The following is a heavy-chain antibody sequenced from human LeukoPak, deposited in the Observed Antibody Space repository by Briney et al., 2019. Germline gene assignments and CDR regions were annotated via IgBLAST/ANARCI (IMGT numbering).Heavy chain of an antibody. Sequence: KPSETLSLTCTVSGGSISSYYWSWIRQPPGKGLEWIGYIYYSGSTNYNPSLKSRVTISVDTSKNQFSLKLSSVTAADTAVYYCARAPYYYDSSGYYSHYFDYWGQGTLVTVSS. CDR2: IYYSGST. CDR1: GGSISSYY. CDR3: ARAPYYYDSSGYYSHYFDY. D-gene: IGHD3-22*01. V-gene: IGHV4-59*01. J-gene: IGHJ4*02.